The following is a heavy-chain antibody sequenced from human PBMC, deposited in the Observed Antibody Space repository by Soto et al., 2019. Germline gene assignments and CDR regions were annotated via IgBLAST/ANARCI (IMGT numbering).Heavy chain of an antibody. Sequence: ASVKVSCKASGYTFTGYYMHWVRQAPGQGLEWMGWINPNSGGTNYAQKFQGWVTMTRDTSISTAYMELSRLRSDDTAVYYCAAALVVVAATLDYYGMDVCGQGTTVTVSS. J-gene: IGHJ6*02. CDR3: AAALVVVAATLDYYGMDV. CDR1: GYTFTGYY. D-gene: IGHD2-15*01. CDR2: INPNSGGT. V-gene: IGHV1-2*04.